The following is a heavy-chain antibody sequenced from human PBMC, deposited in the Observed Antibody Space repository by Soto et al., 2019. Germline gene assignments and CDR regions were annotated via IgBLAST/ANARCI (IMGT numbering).Heavy chain of an antibody. J-gene: IGHJ6*02. Sequence: QVQLVQSGAEVKKPGSSVKVSCKASGGTFSSYAISWVRQAPGQGLEWMGGIIPIFGTANYAQKFQGRVTITADESTTTAYMELSSLRSEDTAVYYFASPTKPLYYYYGMDVWGQGTTVTVSS. CDR3: ASPTKPLYYYYGMDV. CDR2: IIPIFGTA. CDR1: GGTFSSYA. V-gene: IGHV1-69*12. D-gene: IGHD1-1*01.